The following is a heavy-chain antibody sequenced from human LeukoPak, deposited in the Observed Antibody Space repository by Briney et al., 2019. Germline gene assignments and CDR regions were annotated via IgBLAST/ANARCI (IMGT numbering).Heavy chain of an antibody. CDR3: AKDPGASVSGFHMDV. CDR1: GFTFRNCG. D-gene: IGHD2-8*02. J-gene: IGHJ6*03. Sequence: PGGSLRLGCAWSGFTFRNCGMHCVRQATGKGLEWVSFIWSDGNNRFYADSVKGRFTISRDNSKNMLYLQMDTLRSEDTALYYCAKDPGASVSGFHMDVWGKGTTVIVSS. CDR2: IWSDGNNR. V-gene: IGHV3-30*02.